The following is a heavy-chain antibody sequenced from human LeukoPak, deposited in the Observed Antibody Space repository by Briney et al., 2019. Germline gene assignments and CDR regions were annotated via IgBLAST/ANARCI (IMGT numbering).Heavy chain of an antibody. CDR3: AKAWIRFLEWLPTDYYYGMDV. V-gene: IGHV1-18*01. CDR2: ISAYNGNT. J-gene: IGHJ6*02. Sequence: ASVKVSCKASGYTFTSYGISWVRQAPGQGLEWMGWISAYNGNTNHAQKLQGRVTMTTDTSTSTAYMELRSLRSDDTAVYYCAKAWIRFLEWLPTDYYYGMDVWGQGTTVTVSS. D-gene: IGHD3-3*01. CDR1: GYTFTSYG.